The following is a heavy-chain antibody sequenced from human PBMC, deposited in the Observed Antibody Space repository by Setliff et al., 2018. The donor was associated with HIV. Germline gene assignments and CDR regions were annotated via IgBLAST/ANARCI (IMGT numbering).Heavy chain of an antibody. Sequence: ASVKVSCKASGYSFTNYAINWLRHAPGRGLEWMGWIHTEQGLPTYAQGFTGRFVFSLDPSVSTAYLQINSLNPDDGAVYYCAVDRHAFDIWGQGTVVTVSS. CDR1: GYSFTNYA. V-gene: IGHV7-4-1*02. D-gene: IGHD5-12*01. CDR2: IHTEQGLP. J-gene: IGHJ3*02. CDR3: AVDRHAFDI.